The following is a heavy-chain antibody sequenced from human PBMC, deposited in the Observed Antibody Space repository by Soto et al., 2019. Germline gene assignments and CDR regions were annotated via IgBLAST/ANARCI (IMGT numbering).Heavy chain of an antibody. CDR1: GFTFSGYW. CDR2: IKQDGSEQ. V-gene: IGHV3-7*05. CDR3: AREAV. J-gene: IGHJ6*02. Sequence: EVQLVASGGCLVHPGGSLRLSCAASGFTFSGYWMSWVRQAPGKGLEWVANIKQDGSEQFYVDSVKGRFTISRDNAKNSLYPQVNSLRAEDTAVYYCAREAVWGQGTTVTVSS.